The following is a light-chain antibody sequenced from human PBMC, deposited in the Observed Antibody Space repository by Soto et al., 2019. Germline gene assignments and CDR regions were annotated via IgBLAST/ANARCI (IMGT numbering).Light chain of an antibody. J-gene: IGLJ1*01. CDR1: SSDVGGSNF. CDR2: DVA. Sequence: QSVLTQPASVSGSPGQSITISCTGTSSDVGGSNFVSWYQQHPGKPPKLIIYDVANRPSGVSNRFSGSKSGSTASLIISRLQTEDEADYYCVSYTSSTNYVFGTGTKVTVL. CDR3: VSYTSSTNYV. V-gene: IGLV2-14*03.